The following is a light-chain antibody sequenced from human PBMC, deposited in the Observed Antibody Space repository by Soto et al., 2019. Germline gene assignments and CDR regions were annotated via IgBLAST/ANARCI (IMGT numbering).Light chain of an antibody. CDR2: DVS. CDR1: SSDVGGYNY. J-gene: IGLJ1*01. V-gene: IGLV2-14*01. Sequence: QSALTQPASVSGSPGQSITISCTGTSSDVGGYNYVSWYQQHPGKAPKLMIYDVSNRPSGVSNRFSGSKSGNTASLTISGLQAEDEADYYCSSYTSSSHYVFGTGTKLIVL. CDR3: SSYTSSSHYV.